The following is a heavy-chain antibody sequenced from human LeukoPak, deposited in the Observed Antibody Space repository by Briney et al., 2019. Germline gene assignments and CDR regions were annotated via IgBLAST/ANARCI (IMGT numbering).Heavy chain of an antibody. V-gene: IGHV4-39*01. J-gene: IGHJ5*02. CDR1: GGSISGGAYY. Sequence: SETLSLTCSVSGGSISGGAYYWGWIRQPPGKGLEFIGSIYYIGSTFYNPSLKSRITMLVDTSKKQVSLNLTSVTAADTAVYYCARGWFVVPANNWFDPWGQGTLVTVSS. D-gene: IGHD2-2*01. CDR2: IYYIGST. CDR3: ARGWFVVPANNWFDP.